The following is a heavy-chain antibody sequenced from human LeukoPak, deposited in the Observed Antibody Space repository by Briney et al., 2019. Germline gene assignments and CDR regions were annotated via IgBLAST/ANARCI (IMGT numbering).Heavy chain of an antibody. CDR3: ARVWGRWGATAGGVPAAKVERPLYF. CDR2: INSDGSST. D-gene: IGHD2-2*01. CDR1: GFTFSSYW. Sequence: GGSLRLSCAASGFTFSSYWMRWVRQAPGKGLVWVSRINSDGSSTSYADSVKGRFTISRDNAKNTLYLQMNSLRAEDTAVYYCARVWGRWGATAGGVPAAKVERPLYFGGQGTLVTVSS. V-gene: IGHV3-74*01. J-gene: IGHJ4*02.